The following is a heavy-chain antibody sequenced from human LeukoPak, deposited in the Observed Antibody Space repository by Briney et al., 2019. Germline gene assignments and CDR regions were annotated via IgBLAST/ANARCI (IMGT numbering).Heavy chain of an antibody. Sequence: SETLSLTCAVYGGSFSGYYWSWIRPPPGKGLEWIGEINHSGSTNYNPSLKSRVTISVDTSKNQFSLKLSSVTAADTAVYYCARGDSSSWSYDYWGQGTLVTVSS. D-gene: IGHD6-13*01. CDR2: INHSGST. CDR1: GGSFSGYY. J-gene: IGHJ4*02. CDR3: ARGDSSSWSYDY. V-gene: IGHV4-34*01.